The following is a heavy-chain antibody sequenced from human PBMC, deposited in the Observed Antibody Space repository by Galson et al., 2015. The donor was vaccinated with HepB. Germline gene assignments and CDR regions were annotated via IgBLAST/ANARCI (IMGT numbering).Heavy chain of an antibody. CDR3: VREGIYSGNFYFDY. D-gene: IGHD4-23*01. CDR2: ISSSSTTI. CDR1: TFIFSTYS. V-gene: IGHV3-48*01. J-gene: IGHJ4*02. Sequence: SLRLSCAASTFIFSTYSMNWVRQAPGKGLEWVSYISSSSTTIYYADSVKGRFTISRDNSKNMLYLQMNSLRAEDTAVYYCVREGIYSGNFYFDYWGQGTLVTVSS.